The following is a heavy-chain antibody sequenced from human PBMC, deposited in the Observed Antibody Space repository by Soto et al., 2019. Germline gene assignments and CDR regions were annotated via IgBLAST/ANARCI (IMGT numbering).Heavy chain of an antibody. CDR1: GYTFTGFY. CDR3: ARVASYSPRVEMDV. J-gene: IGHJ6*02. V-gene: IGHV1-2*04. Sequence: GASVKVSCKASGYTFTGFYMHWVRQAPGQGLEWMGWINPNNGDTNYAQKFQGWVTMTREASISTAYMELTRLTSDDTAVYYCARVASYSPRVEMDVWGQGTTVTVSS. CDR2: INPNNGDT. D-gene: IGHD3-10*01.